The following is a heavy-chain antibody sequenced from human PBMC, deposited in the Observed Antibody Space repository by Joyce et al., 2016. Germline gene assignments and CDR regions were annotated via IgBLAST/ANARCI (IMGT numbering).Heavy chain of an antibody. CDR2: INTDGSST. D-gene: IGHD6-6*01. V-gene: IGHV3-74*01. Sequence: EVQLVESGGGLVQPGGSLRLSCAASGFSFSGYWVHWVRQAPGKGLGWVSRINTDGSSTRFADAVKGRFTISRDNAKNTTYLQMNSLRAEDTAVYYCVRGISARPGGPNWFDPWGQGTLVTVSS. J-gene: IGHJ5*02. CDR3: VRGISARPGGPNWFDP. CDR1: GFSFSGYW.